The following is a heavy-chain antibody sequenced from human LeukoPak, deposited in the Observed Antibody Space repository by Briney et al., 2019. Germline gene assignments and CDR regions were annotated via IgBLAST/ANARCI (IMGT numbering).Heavy chain of an antibody. CDR1: GYSFTSYW. V-gene: IGHV5-51*01. CDR3: ARPQMATITGAFDI. J-gene: IGHJ3*02. D-gene: IGHD5-24*01. CDR2: IYPGDSDT. Sequence: GESLRISCKGSGYSFTSYWIGWVRQMPGKGLEWMGIIYPGDSDTRYSPSFQGQVTISADKSISTAYLQWSSLKASDTAMCYCARPQMATITGAFDIWGQGTMVTVSS.